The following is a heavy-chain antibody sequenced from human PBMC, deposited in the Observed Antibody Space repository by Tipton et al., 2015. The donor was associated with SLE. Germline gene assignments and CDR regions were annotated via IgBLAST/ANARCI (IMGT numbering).Heavy chain of an antibody. V-gene: IGHV4-38-2*02. Sequence: TLSLTCTVSGYSMTSGYYWDWIRQAPGKGLEWIGSIFHSGTTYYNPSLKSRVTISVDTSKNQFSLKLTSVTAADTAVYYCARTKDYGDMRGWFDPWGQGTLVTVSS. CDR2: IFHSGTT. CDR1: GYSMTSGYY. CDR3: ARTKDYGDMRGWFDP. J-gene: IGHJ5*02. D-gene: IGHD4-17*01.